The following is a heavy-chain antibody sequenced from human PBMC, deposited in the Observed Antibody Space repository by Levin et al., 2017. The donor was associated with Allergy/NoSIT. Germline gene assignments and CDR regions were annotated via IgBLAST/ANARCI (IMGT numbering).Heavy chain of an antibody. CDR1: GGSISSDNYY. D-gene: IGHD4/OR15-4a*01. CDR3: ARMVRPTMGPSDY. V-gene: IGHV4-39*01. J-gene: IGHJ4*02. CDR2: INYRGSA. Sequence: SQTLSLTCTVSGGSISSDNYYWGWIRQPPGKGLEWIGSINYRGSAYYNPSLKSRVTISVDTSKNQFSLQVRSVTAADTAVYYCARMVRPTMGPSDYWGQGTLVTVSS.